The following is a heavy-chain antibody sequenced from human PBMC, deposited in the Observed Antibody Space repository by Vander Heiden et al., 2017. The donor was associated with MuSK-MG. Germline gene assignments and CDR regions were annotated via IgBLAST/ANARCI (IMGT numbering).Heavy chain of an antibody. CDR3: ARDLYSRSWPDY. CDR2: ISYDGSNK. V-gene: IGHV3-30*04. CDR1: GFTFSSYA. Sequence: QVQLVESGGGVSQPGRSLRLSCAAPGFTFSSYAMHWVRQAPGKGLEWVAVISYDGSNKYYADSVKGRFTISRDNSKNTLYLQMNSLRAEDTAVYYCARDLYSRSWPDYWGQGTLVTVSS. D-gene: IGHD6-13*01. J-gene: IGHJ4*02.